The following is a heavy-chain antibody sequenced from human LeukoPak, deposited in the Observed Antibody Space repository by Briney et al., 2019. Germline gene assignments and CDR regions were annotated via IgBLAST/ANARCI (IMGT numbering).Heavy chain of an antibody. Sequence: GGSLRLSCAASGFTFSSYAMSWVRQAPGKGLEWVSVISGSGDHTYYADSVRGRFTISRDNFKNTLYLQMNSLRTEDTAVYYCANGAAAGTPTIGDYWGQGTLVTVSS. CDR3: ANGAAAGTPTIGDY. V-gene: IGHV3-23*01. J-gene: IGHJ4*02. CDR1: GFTFSSYA. CDR2: ISGSGDHT. D-gene: IGHD6-13*01.